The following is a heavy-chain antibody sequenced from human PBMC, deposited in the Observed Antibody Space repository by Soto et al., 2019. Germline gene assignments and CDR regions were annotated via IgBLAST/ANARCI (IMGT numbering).Heavy chain of an antibody. CDR3: AHRVLRTVFGLVTTTAIYFDF. CDR1: GFSLTTSGVG. D-gene: IGHD3-3*01. V-gene: IGHV2-5*02. J-gene: IGHJ4*02. Sequence: QITLNESGPTQVKPRQTLTLTCTFSGFSLTTSGVGVGWIRQSPGTAPEWLALIYWEDDKRYSPSLKSRLTITKDTSKNQVVLTMADLDPADTATYYCAHRVLRTVFGLVTTTAIYFDFWGQGTPVAVSS. CDR2: IYWEDDK.